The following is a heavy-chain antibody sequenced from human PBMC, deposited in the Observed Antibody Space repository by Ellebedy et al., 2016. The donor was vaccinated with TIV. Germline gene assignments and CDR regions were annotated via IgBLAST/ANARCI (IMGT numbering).Heavy chain of an antibody. CDR3: ARGVHYGLDV. CDR2: LSSGTGII. J-gene: IGHJ6*02. Sequence: GESLKISXGASGFSFSTYSMNWVRQAPGKGLEWVSHLSSGTGIITYADSVKGRFTMSRDSAKNSLYLQMQSLRDDDTAVNYCARGVHYGLDVWGQGTTVTVSS. V-gene: IGHV3-48*02. CDR1: GFSFSTYS.